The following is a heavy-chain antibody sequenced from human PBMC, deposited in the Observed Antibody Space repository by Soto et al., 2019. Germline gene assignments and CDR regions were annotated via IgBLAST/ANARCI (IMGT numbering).Heavy chain of an antibody. CDR3: AKDLGDNWNAL. V-gene: IGHV3-30*18. CDR2: ISYDGSNK. J-gene: IGHJ5*02. CDR1: GFTFSSYG. Sequence: PGGSLRLSCAASGFTFSSYGMHWVRQAPGKGLEWVAVISYDGSNKYYADSVKGRFTISRDNSKNRLYLQMNSLRAEDTAVYYCAKDLGDNWNALWCQGTLVTVSS. D-gene: IGHD3-16*01.